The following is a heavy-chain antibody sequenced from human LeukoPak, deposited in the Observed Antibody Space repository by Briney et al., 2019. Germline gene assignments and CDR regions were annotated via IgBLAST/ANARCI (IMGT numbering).Heavy chain of an antibody. CDR3: ARVRALGYCSSTSCRGPFDY. CDR2: IIPIFGTA. Sequence: SVKVSCKASGGTFSSYAISWVRQAPGQGLEWMGGIIPIFGTANYAQKFQGRVTITADESTSTAYMELSSLRSGDTAVYYCARVRALGYCSSTSCRGPFDYWGQGTLVTVSS. CDR1: GGTFSSYA. D-gene: IGHD2-2*01. V-gene: IGHV1-69*01. J-gene: IGHJ4*02.